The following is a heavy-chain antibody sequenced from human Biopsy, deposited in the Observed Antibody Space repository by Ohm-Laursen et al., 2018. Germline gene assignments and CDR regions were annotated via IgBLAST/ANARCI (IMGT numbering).Heavy chain of an antibody. CDR3: ARRGSGGRSFDY. CDR2: ISNSGNT. J-gene: IGHJ4*02. V-gene: IGHV4-59*08. D-gene: IGHD2-15*01. Sequence: GTLSLTCPVSGDSINSSYWSWIRQAPGKGLEWIGFISNSGNTNYNPSLKSRVTISADMSKNQFSLKQGSVTVADTDVFYCARRGSGGRSFDYWGQRSLVTVSS. CDR1: GDSINSSY.